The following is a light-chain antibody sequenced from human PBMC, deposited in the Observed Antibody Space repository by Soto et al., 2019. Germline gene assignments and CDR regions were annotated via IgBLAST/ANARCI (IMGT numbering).Light chain of an antibody. Sequence: DIVMTQSPVSLPFTPGEPASISCRSSQSLLHSNGYNYLDWYLQKPGQSPQLLIYLGSNRASGVPDRFSGSGSGTDFTLKISRVEAEDVGVYYCIQALQTPPTFGGGTKVEIK. J-gene: IGKJ4*01. CDR2: LGS. V-gene: IGKV2-28*01. CDR3: IQALQTPPT. CDR1: QSLLHSNGYNY.